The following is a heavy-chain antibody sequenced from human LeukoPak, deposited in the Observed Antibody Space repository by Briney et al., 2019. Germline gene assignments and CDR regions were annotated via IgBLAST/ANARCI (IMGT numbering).Heavy chain of an antibody. V-gene: IGHV4-30-4*01. CDR3: ARVPLYYYDSSGYYPEAFDI. J-gene: IGHJ3*02. CDR1: GGSISSGDYY. D-gene: IGHD3-22*01. CDR2: IYYSGST. Sequence: SQTLSLTCTVSGGSISSGDYYWSWIRQTPGKGLEWIGYIYYSGSTYYNPSLKSRVTISVDTSKNQFSLKLSSVTAADTAVYYCARVPLYYYDSSGYYPEAFDIWGQGTMVTASS.